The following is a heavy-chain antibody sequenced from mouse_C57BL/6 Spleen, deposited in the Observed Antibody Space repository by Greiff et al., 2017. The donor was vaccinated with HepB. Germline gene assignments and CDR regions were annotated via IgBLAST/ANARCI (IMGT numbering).Heavy chain of an antibody. CDR2: INPNNGGT. CDR1: GYTFTDYN. CDR3: ALITTVVATDDYFDY. D-gene: IGHD1-1*01. Sequence: EVQLQESGPELVKPGASVKMSCKASGYTFTDYNMHWVKQSHGKSLEWIGYINPNNGGTSYNQKFKGKATLTVNKSSSTAYMELRSLTSEDSAVYYCALITTVVATDDYFDYWGQCTTLTVSS. J-gene: IGHJ2*01. V-gene: IGHV1-22*01.